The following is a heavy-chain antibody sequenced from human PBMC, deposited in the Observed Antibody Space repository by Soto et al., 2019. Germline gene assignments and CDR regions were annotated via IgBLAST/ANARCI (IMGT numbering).Heavy chain of an antibody. J-gene: IGHJ6*02. Sequence: QVQLVQSGAEVNKPGSSVKVSCKASGGTFSSYAISWVRQAAGQGLEWMGGIIPIFGKANYTQKFQGRVTITADESTSTADMELSSLRSEDTAVYYCARDSGGATVAFGMDGWGQGTTVTVTS. V-gene: IGHV1-69*01. D-gene: IGHD4-17*01. CDR2: IIPIFGKA. CDR1: GGTFSSYA. CDR3: ARDSGGATVAFGMDG.